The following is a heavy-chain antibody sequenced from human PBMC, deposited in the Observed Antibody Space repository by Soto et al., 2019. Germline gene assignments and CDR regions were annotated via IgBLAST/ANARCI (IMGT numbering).Heavy chain of an antibody. V-gene: IGHV3-21*01. CDR2: ISGTSTYI. CDR3: ARSPSYYYGSGSYDY. CDR1: GFTFSSFG. J-gene: IGHJ4*02. Sequence: PGGSLRLSCAASGFTFSSFGMHWVRQAPGKGLEWVSSISGTSTYIYYADSVKGRFTISRDNAKNSLYLQMNSLRAEDTAVYYCARSPSYYYGSGSYDYWGQGTLVTVSS. D-gene: IGHD3-10*01.